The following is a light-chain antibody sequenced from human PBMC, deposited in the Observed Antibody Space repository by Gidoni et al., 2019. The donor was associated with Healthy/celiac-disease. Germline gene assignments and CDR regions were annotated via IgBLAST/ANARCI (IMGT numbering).Light chain of an antibody. Sequence: IQMTQSPSSLSASVGDRVTITCRASQNISSYLNWYQQKPGKAPKLLIYAASSLQSGVPSRFSGSGSGTDFTLTISSLQPEDFATYSCQQSYSTITFGQGTRLEIK. CDR3: QQSYSTIT. J-gene: IGKJ5*01. CDR1: QNISSY. CDR2: AAS. V-gene: IGKV1-39*01.